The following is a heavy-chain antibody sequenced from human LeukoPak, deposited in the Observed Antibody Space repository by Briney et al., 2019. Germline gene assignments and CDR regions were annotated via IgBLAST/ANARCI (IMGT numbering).Heavy chain of an antibody. V-gene: IGHV3-30*18. D-gene: IGHD3-10*01. CDR1: GFTFSSYG. CDR2: ISYDGSNK. CDR3: AKDASYGSGIRADPDY. Sequence: GGSLRLSCAASGFTFSSYGMHWVRQAPGKGLEWVAVISYDGSNKYYADSVKGRFTISRDNSKNTLYLQMNSLRAEDTAVYYCAKDASYGSGIRADPDYWGQGTLVTVSS. J-gene: IGHJ4*02.